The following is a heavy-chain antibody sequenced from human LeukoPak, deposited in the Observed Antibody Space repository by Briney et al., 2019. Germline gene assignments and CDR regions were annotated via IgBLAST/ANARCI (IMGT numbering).Heavy chain of an antibody. Sequence: KPSETLSLTCTVSGGSISSYYWSWIRQPPGKGLEWIGYIYYSGSTNYNPCLKSRVTISVDTSKNQFSLKLSSVTAADTAVYYCARDKAAAVFDYWGQGTLVTVSS. J-gene: IGHJ4*02. D-gene: IGHD6-13*01. V-gene: IGHV4-59*01. CDR2: IYYSGST. CDR3: ARDKAAAVFDY. CDR1: GGSISSYY.